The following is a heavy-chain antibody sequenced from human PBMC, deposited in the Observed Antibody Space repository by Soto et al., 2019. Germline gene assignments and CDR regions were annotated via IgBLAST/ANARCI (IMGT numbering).Heavy chain of an antibody. CDR2: IDPSDSQT. CDR3: ARQIYDSDTGPNFQYYFDS. CDR1: GYSFAGYW. D-gene: IGHD3-22*01. V-gene: IGHV5-10-1*01. Sequence: GESLKISCKGSGYSFAGYWITWVRQKPGKGLEWMGRIDPSDSQTYYSPSFRGHVTISATKTITTVFLQWSSLRASDTAMYYCARQIYDSDTGPNFQYYFDSWGQGTPVTVSS. J-gene: IGHJ4*02.